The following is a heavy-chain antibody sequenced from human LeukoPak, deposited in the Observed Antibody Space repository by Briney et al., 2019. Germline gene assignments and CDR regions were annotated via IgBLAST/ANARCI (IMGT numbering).Heavy chain of an antibody. Sequence: GGSLRLSCAASGFTFSSYGMHWVRQAPGKGLEWVAFIRYDGSNKYYADSVKGRFTISRDKSKNTLYLQMNSLRAEDTAVYYCAKEGSSSSVLNYWGQGTLVTVSS. D-gene: IGHD6-6*01. J-gene: IGHJ4*02. CDR2: IRYDGSNK. CDR1: GFTFSSYG. CDR3: AKEGSSSSVLNY. V-gene: IGHV3-30*02.